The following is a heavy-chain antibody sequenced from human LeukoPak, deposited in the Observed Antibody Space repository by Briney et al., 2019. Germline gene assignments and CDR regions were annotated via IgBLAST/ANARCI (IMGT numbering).Heavy chain of an antibody. V-gene: IGHV4-39*07. Sequence: KPSETLSLTCTVSGGSISSSSYYWGWIRQPPGKGLEWIGSIYYSGSTYYNPSLKSRVTISVDTSKNQFSLKLSSVTAADTAVYYCGYYVALPYYYGMDVWGQGTTVTVSS. CDR2: IYYSGST. CDR1: GGSISSSSYY. J-gene: IGHJ6*02. CDR3: GYYVALPYYYGMDV. D-gene: IGHD3-10*01.